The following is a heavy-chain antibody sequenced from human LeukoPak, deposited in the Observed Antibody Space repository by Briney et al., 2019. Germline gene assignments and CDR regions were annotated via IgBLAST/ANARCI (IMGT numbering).Heavy chain of an antibody. CDR1: GYTFTSYG. CDR3: ARNRIAARPGGDYMDV. D-gene: IGHD6-6*01. V-gene: IGHV1-18*01. J-gene: IGHJ6*03. Sequence: GSVKVSCKASGYTFTSYGISWVRQAPGQGLEWMGWISAYNGNTNYAQKLQGRVTMTTDTSTSTAYMELRSLRSDDTAVYYCARNRIAARPGGDYMDVWGKGTTVTVSS. CDR2: ISAYNGNT.